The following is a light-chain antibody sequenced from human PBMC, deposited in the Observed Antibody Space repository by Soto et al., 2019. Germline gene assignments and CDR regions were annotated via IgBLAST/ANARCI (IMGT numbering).Light chain of an antibody. CDR2: GAS. V-gene: IGKV3-20*01. CDR1: QSVTRTY. J-gene: IGKJ1*01. Sequence: EIVLTQSPGTLSLSPGERATLSCRFSQSVTRTYLAWYQQKPCQAPRLLIYGASSGATGIPDRFSGSGSGTDFTLTISRLEPEDFAVYYCQQYDSSPLTFGQGTKVDIK. CDR3: QQYDSSPLT.